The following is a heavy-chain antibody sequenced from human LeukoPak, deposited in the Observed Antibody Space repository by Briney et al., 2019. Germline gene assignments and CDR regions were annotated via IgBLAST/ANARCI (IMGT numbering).Heavy chain of an antibody. Sequence: ASVKVSCKASRYTFTSYDINWVRQATGQGLEWMGWMNPNSGNTGYAQKFQGRVTMTRNTSISTAYMELSSLRSEDTAVYYCARGLRLQWFGEHVVGYWGQGTLVTVSS. V-gene: IGHV1-8*01. CDR1: RYTFTSYD. D-gene: IGHD3-10*01. J-gene: IGHJ4*02. CDR3: ARGLRLQWFGEHVVGY. CDR2: MNPNSGNT.